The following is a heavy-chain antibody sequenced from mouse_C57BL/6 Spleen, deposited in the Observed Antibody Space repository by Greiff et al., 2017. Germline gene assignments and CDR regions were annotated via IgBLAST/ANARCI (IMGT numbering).Heavy chain of an antibody. D-gene: IGHD1-1*01. CDR2: INPNNGGT. CDR1: GYTFTDYN. Sequence: EVQLQQSGPELVKPGASVKIPCKASGYTFTDYNMDWVKQSHGKSLEWIGDINPNNGGTIYNQKFKGKATLTVDKSSSTAYMALRSLTSEDTAVYYCARRAYYGSTYWYFDVWGTGTTVTVSS. J-gene: IGHJ1*03. CDR3: ARRAYYGSTYWYFDV. V-gene: IGHV1-18*01.